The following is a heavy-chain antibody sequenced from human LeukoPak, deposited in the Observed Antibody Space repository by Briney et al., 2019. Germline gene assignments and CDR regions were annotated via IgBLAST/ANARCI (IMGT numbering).Heavy chain of an antibody. J-gene: IGHJ5*02. Sequence: SETLSLTCTVSGGSISSYYWSWIRQPAGKGLEWIGRVYTSGSISYSPSLKSRVAMSIDTSRNQFSLKMTSVTAADTAVYFCARDVTTQAYTWLDPWGQGTLVTVSS. CDR3: ARDVTTQAYTWLDP. CDR2: VYTSGSI. CDR1: GGSISSYY. V-gene: IGHV4-4*07. D-gene: IGHD4-17*01.